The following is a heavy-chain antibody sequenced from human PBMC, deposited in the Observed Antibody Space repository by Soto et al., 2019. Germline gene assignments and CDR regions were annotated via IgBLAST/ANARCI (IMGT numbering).Heavy chain of an antibody. CDR1: GFTFSSYA. Sequence: EVQLLESGGGLVKPGGSLRLSCAASGFTFSSYAMSWVRQAPGKGLEWVSAISGSGGSTYYADSVKGRFTISRDNSKNTLDLPMNGLRAEDTAVYYCAKIGGNSPFDYWGQGTLVTVSS. D-gene: IGHD2-21*02. V-gene: IGHV3-23*01. CDR2: ISGSGGST. J-gene: IGHJ4*02. CDR3: AKIGGNSPFDY.